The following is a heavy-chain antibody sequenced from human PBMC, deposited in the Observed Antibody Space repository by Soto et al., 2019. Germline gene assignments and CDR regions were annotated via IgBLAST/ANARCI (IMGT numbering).Heavy chain of an antibody. CDR3: ARDRVVVVPAAEYYYYYGMDV. D-gene: IGHD2-2*01. V-gene: IGHV1-18*01. CDR2: ISAYNGNT. Sequence: ASVKVSCKASGYTFTSYGISWVRQAPGQGLEWMGWISAYNGNTNYAQKLQGRVTMTTDTSTSTAYMELRSLRSDDTAVYYCARDRVVVVPAAEYYYYYGMDVWGQGTTVTVSS. J-gene: IGHJ6*02. CDR1: GYTFTSYG.